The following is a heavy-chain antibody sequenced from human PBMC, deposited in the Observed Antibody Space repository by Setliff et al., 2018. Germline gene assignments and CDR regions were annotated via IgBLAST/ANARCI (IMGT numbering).Heavy chain of an antibody. Sequence: SETLSLTCTVSGGSISSYYWSWIRQPAGKGLDWIGRIYTSGSTNYNPSLKSRVTMSVDTSKNQFSLKLSSVTAADTAVYYCARDSRGNPPNYMDVWGKGTTVTVSS. J-gene: IGHJ6*03. CDR1: GGSISSYY. CDR2: IYTSGST. V-gene: IGHV4-4*07. CDR3: ARDSRGNPPNYMDV.